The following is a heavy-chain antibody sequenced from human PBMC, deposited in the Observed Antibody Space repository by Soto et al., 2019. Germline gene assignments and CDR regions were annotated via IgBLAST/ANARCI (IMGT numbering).Heavy chain of an antibody. D-gene: IGHD3-3*01. Sequence: SETLSLTCAVYGGSFSGYYWSWIRQPPGKGLEWIGEINHSGSTNYNPSLKSRVTISVDTSKNQFSLKLSSVTAADTAVYYCARLPYDFWSGYWPSNYYYYMDVWGKGTTVTVSS. CDR3: ARLPYDFWSGYWPSNYYYYMDV. J-gene: IGHJ6*03. V-gene: IGHV4-34*01. CDR1: GGSFSGYY. CDR2: INHSGST.